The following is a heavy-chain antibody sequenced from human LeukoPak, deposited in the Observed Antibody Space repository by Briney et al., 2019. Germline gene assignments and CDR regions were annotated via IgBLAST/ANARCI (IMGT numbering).Heavy chain of an antibody. CDR1: GYTFTSYY. CDR3: ARDVGATGRFDP. V-gene: IGHV1-46*01. D-gene: IGHD1-26*01. Sequence: ASVRVSCKAPGYTFTSYYMHWVRQAPGQGLEWMGIINPSGGSTSYAQKFQGGVTMTRDTSTSTVYMELRSLRSEDTAVYYCARDVGATGRFDPWGQGTLVTVSS. CDR2: INPSGGST. J-gene: IGHJ5*02.